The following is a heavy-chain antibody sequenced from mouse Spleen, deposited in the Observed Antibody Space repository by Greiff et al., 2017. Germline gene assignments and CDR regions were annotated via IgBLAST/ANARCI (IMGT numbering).Heavy chain of an antibody. V-gene: IGHV2-2*01. CDR1: GFSLTSYG. Sequence: VMLVESGPGLVQPSQSLSITCTVSGFSLTSYGVHWVRQSPGKGLEWLGVIWSGGSTDYNAAFISRLSISKDNSKSQVFFKMNSLQADDTAIYYCARDYGNYGDYFDYWGQGTTLTVSS. D-gene: IGHD2-1*01. CDR2: IWSGGST. J-gene: IGHJ2*01. CDR3: ARDYGNYGDYFDY.